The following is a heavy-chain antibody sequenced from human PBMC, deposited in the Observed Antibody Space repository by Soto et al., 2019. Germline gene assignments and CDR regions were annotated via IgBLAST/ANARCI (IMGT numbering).Heavy chain of an antibody. CDR2: IIPIFETA. V-gene: IGHV1-69*01. CDR3: AASDSSSWQHDY. D-gene: IGHD6-13*01. J-gene: IGHJ4*02. Sequence: QVQLVQSGAEMKKPGSSVKVSCKVSGDSFSSYAISWVRQAPGEGLEWVGGIIPIFETANYAQNFQGRVTIPAVESTTTAYLEVTRLSPQDTAVFYCAASDSSSWQHDYWGQGTLITVSS. CDR1: GDSFSSYA.